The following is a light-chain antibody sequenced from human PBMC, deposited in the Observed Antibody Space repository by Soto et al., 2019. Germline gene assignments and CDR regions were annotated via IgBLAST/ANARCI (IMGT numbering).Light chain of an antibody. V-gene: IGKV1-39*01. CDR3: QQNYDTPQT. CDR1: QPNSTY. CDR2: NAS. Sequence: DIQMTQSPSSLSASVGDRLTITCRASQPNSTYVCWYQQKAGKAPKLLIYNASRLQSGVPSRFSGSGSGTDFTLTISSLQREDFATYYCQQNYDTPQTFGQGTKVEIK. J-gene: IGKJ1*01.